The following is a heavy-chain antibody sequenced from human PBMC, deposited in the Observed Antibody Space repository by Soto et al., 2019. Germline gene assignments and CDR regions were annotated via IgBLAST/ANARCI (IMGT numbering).Heavy chain of an antibody. CDR2: IYYSGST. V-gene: IGHV4-59*01. Sequence: SDTLSLTCTVSGGSISIYYWSWIRQPPGKGLEWIGYIYYSGSTNYNPSLKSRVTISVDTSKNQFSLKLSSVTAADTAVYYCARGYCSGGNCYRFNFDYWGQGTLVTVSS. CDR1: GGSISIYY. CDR3: ARGYCSGGNCYRFNFDY. J-gene: IGHJ4*02. D-gene: IGHD2-15*01.